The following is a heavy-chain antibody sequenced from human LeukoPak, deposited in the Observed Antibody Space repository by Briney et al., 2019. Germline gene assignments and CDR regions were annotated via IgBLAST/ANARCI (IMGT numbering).Heavy chain of an antibody. CDR1: GFTFSSYS. V-gene: IGHV3-74*01. J-gene: IGHJ4*02. CDR3: ARGKYNYACDG. D-gene: IGHD5-18*01. Sequence: GGSLRLSCAASGFTFSSYSMNWVRQAPGKGLVWVSHINGDGSRTGYADSVKGRFTISRDNAKNTLYLQLNSLRAEDTAVYYCARGKYNYACDGWGQGTLVTVSS. CDR2: INGDGSRT.